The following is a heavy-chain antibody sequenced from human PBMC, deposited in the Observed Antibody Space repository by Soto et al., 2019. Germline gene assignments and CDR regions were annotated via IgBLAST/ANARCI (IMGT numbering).Heavy chain of an antibody. CDR1: GYTFTSYD. CDR2: MNPNSGNT. J-gene: IGHJ3*02. CDR3: ARGSYYDFWSGYRLDAFDI. D-gene: IGHD3-3*01. Sequence: ASVKVSCKASGYTFTSYDINWVRQATGQGLEWMGWMNPNSGNTGYAQKFQGRVTMTRNTSISTAYMELSSLRSEDTDVYYCARGSYYDFWSGYRLDAFDIWGQGTMVTVSS. V-gene: IGHV1-8*02.